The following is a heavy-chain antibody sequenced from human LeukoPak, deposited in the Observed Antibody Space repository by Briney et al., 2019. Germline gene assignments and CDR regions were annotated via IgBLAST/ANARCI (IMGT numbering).Heavy chain of an antibody. CDR2: IYYSGST. D-gene: IGHD3-10*01. V-gene: IGHV4-39*01. CDR1: GGSISSSRYY. CDR3: ARDPQALWFGELLSELYYYYGMDV. J-gene: IGHJ6*02. Sequence: SETLSLTCTVSGGSISSSRYYWGWIRQPPGKGLEWIGSIYYSGSTYYNPSLKSRVTISVDTSKNQFSLKLSSVTAADTAVYYCARDPQALWFGELLSELYYYYGMDVWGQGTTVTVSS.